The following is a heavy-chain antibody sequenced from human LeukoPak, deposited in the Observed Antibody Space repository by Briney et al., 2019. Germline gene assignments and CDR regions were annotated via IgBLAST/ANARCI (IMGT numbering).Heavy chain of an antibody. D-gene: IGHD6-19*01. Sequence: SETLSLTCTVSGGSISSYYWSWIRQPPGKGLERIGYIYYSGSTNYNPSLKSRVTISVDTSKNQFSLKLSSVTAADTAVYYCARDYPYSSGWYYFDYWGQGTLVTVSS. CDR3: ARDYPYSSGWYYFDY. V-gene: IGHV4-59*01. J-gene: IGHJ4*02. CDR2: IYYSGST. CDR1: GGSISSYY.